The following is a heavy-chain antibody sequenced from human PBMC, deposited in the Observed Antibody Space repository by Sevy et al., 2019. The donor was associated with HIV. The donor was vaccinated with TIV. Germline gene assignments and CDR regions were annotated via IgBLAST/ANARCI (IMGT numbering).Heavy chain of an antibody. Sequence: GGSLRLSCTASGFNFGDYAMSWCRQAPGKGLEWIGFIRRKTYGGTTEYAASVKGRLTISRDDSNSIASLQMNSLKTEDTAVYYCARVRGTISPYYYFGMDVWGQGTTVTVSS. J-gene: IGHJ6*02. CDR3: ARVRGTISPYYYFGMDV. D-gene: IGHD3-16*01. CDR2: IRRKTYGGTT. V-gene: IGHV3-49*03. CDR1: GFNFGDYA.